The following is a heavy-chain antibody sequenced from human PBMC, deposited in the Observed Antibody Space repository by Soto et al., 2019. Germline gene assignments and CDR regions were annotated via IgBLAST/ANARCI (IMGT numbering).Heavy chain of an antibody. J-gene: IGHJ6*02. CDR3: ARAYVGVAVDAHDYYYGMDV. CDR2: IIPIFGTA. Sequence: ASVKVSCKASGGTFSSYAISWVRQAPGQGLEWMGGIIPIFGTANYAQKFQGRVTITADESTSTAYMELSSLRSEDTAVYYCARAYVGVAVDAHDYYYGMDVWGQGTTVTVSS. V-gene: IGHV1-69*13. D-gene: IGHD6-19*01. CDR1: GGTFSSYA.